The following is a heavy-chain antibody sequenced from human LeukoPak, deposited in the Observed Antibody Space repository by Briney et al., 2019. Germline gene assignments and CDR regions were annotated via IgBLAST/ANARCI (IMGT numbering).Heavy chain of an antibody. CDR3: AGDLTGSHAGGWFDP. V-gene: IGHV1-69*05. CDR2: IIPIFGTA. CDR1: GGTFSSYA. J-gene: IGHJ5*02. Sequence: GASVKVSCKASGGTFSSYAISWVRQAPGQGLEWMGGIIPIFGTANYAQKFQGRVTITRNTSINTAYMELSSLRSEDTAVYYCAGDLTGSHAGGWFDPWGQGTLVTVSS. D-gene: IGHD1-26*01.